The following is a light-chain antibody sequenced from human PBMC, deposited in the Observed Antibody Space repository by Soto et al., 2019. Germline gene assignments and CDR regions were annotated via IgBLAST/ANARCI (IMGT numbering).Light chain of an antibody. CDR3: QQYDSLSLT. V-gene: IGKV1-5*01. CDR1: QRMSGY. Sequence: DILLTQSPATLSVSAGDTATISCRASQRMSGYLAWYQHKPGKAPKLLIYDVSALKCGVPPRFSGSGSGTEFTLTISSLQPEDFATYYCQQYDSLSLTFGQGTKVDIK. J-gene: IGKJ1*01. CDR2: DVS.